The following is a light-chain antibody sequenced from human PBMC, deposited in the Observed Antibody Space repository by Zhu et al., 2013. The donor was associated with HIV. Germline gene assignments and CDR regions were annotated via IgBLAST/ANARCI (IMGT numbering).Light chain of an antibody. CDR2: GAS. Sequence: EIVLTQSPGTLSLSPGERATLSCRASQSVSSSYLAWYQQKPGQAPRLLIYGASSRATGIPDRFSGSGSGTEFTLTISSLQSEDFAVYYCQQYNNWPRDTFGQGTKLEIK. CDR1: QSVSSSY. V-gene: IGKV3-20*01. CDR3: QQYNNWPRDT. J-gene: IGKJ2*01.